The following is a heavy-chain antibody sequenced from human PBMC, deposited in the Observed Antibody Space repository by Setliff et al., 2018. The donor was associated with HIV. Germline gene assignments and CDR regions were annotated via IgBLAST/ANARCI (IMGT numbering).Heavy chain of an antibody. CDR2: INNDGRKT. D-gene: IGHD5-12*01. CDR3: ARVASGYDYGWLDP. CDR1: GFTFSTYW. V-gene: IGHV3-74*03. Sequence: PGGSLRLSCAASGFTFSTYWMHWVRQAPGKGLVWVSHINNDGRKTTYADSVKGRFTVSRDNAKNTLYLQMNSLRAEDTAVYYCARVASGYDYGWLDPWGQGTLVTLSS. J-gene: IGHJ5*02.